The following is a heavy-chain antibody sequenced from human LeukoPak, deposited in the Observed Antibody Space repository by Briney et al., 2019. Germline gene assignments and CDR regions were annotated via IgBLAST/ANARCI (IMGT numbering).Heavy chain of an antibody. Sequence: PSETLSLTCAVYGGSFSGYYWSWIRQPPGKGLEWIGEINHSGSTNYNPSLKSRVTISVDTSNNQFSLKLSSVTAADTAVYYCARGLYYFDYWGQGTLVTVSS. CDR3: ARGLYYFDY. V-gene: IGHV4-34*01. CDR2: INHSGST. J-gene: IGHJ4*02. CDR1: GGSFSGYY.